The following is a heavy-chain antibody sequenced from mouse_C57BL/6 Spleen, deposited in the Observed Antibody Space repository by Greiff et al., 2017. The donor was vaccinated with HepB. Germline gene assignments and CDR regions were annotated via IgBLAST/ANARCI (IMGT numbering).Heavy chain of an antibody. Sequence: EVQVVESGGGLVKPGGSLKLSCAASGFTFSDYGMHWVRQAPEKGLEWVAYISSGSSTIYYADTVKGRFTISRDNAKNTLFLQMTSLRSEDTAMYYCARDYYGDAMDYWGQGTSVTVSS. CDR3: ARDYYGDAMDY. CDR1: GFTFSDYG. J-gene: IGHJ4*01. V-gene: IGHV5-17*01. CDR2: ISSGSSTI. D-gene: IGHD1-1*01.